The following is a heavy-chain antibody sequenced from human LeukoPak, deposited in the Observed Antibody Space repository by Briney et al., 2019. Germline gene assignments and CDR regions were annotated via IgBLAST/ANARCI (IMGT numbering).Heavy chain of an antibody. V-gene: IGHV3-23*01. CDR2: ISGSGGST. J-gene: IGHJ4*02. CDR3: AKAIAAAGTRALFDY. D-gene: IGHD6-13*01. Sequence: GGSLRLSCAASGFTFSSYAMGWVRQAPGKGLEWVSAISGSGGSTYYADSVKGRLTISRDNSKNTLYLQMNSLRAEDTAVYYSAKAIAAAGTRALFDYWGQGTLVTVSS. CDR1: GFTFSSYA.